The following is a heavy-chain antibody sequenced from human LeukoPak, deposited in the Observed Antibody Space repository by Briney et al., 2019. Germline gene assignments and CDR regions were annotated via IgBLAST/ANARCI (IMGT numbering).Heavy chain of an antibody. CDR1: GGSISSSDYY. J-gene: IGHJ6*02. Sequence: SQTLSLTCSVSGGSISSSDYYCSWIRPYPGNGLEWVGYVHLSGSASYNPSLKSRVTISGETSKNQFSLKLSSVTAADTAVYYCARDRVTVAGRDYSYYYGLDVWGQGTAVTVSS. CDR2: VHLSGSA. CDR3: ARDRVTVAGRDYSYYYGLDV. V-gene: IGHV4-31*03. D-gene: IGHD6-19*01.